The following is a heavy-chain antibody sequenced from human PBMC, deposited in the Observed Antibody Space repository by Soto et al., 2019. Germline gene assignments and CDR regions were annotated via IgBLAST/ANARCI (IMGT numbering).Heavy chain of an antibody. CDR1: GFTFSIFA. Sequence: GGSLRPSCAASGFTFSIFAMSWVRQSPGKGLEWVSTISGSGGSTYYADAVKGRFIISRDNSMGTLYLQMKSLRVEDTAIYYCAKEVSLGSTVDLGYWGQGALVTVSS. V-gene: IGHV3-23*01. CDR2: ISGSGGST. J-gene: IGHJ4*02. D-gene: IGHD7-27*01. CDR3: AKEVSLGSTVDLGY.